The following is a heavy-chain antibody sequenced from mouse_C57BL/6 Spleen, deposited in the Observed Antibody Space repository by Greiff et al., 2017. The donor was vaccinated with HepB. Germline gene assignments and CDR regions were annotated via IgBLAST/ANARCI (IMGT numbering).Heavy chain of an antibody. CDR3: ARRTAQAGGFAY. Sequence: VQLQQPGAELVKPGASVKLSCKASGYTFTSYWMHWVKQRPGQGLEWIGMIHPNSGSTNYNEKFKSKATLTVDKSSSTAYMQLSSLTSEDSAVYYCARRTAQAGGFAYWGQVTLVTVSA. CDR2: IHPNSGST. D-gene: IGHD3-2*02. V-gene: IGHV1-64*01. CDR1: GYTFTSYW. J-gene: IGHJ3*01.